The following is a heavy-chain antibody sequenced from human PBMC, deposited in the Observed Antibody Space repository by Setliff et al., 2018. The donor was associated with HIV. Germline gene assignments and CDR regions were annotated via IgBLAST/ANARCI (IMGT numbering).Heavy chain of an antibody. CDR1: GFSFSSSE. CDR2: IYPNGDT. V-gene: IGHV3-21*01. D-gene: IGHD3-9*01. CDR3: ARDRRRYDIVTLHYMDV. J-gene: IGHJ6*03. Sequence: GGSLRLSCVASGFSFSSSEMTWIRQAPGKGLEWVSLIYPNGDTYYADSVKGRFTISRDNAKNSLYLQMNSLRAEDTAMYYCARDRRRYDIVTLHYMDVWGKGTTVTVSS.